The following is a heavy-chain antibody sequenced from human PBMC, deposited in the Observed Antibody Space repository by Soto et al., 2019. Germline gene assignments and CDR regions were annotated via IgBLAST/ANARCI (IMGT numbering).Heavy chain of an antibody. V-gene: IGHV3-33*01. J-gene: IGHJ4*02. CDR3: ARDVNILTGYYVPPVY. CDR2: IWYDGSNK. Sequence: QVQLVESGGGVVQPGRSLRLSCAASGFTFSSYGMHWVRQAPGKGLEWVAVIWYDGSNKYYADSVKGRFTISRDNSKNTLYVQMKSLRAEDTAVYYCARDVNILTGYYVPPVYWGQGTLVTVSS. D-gene: IGHD3-9*01. CDR1: GFTFSSYG.